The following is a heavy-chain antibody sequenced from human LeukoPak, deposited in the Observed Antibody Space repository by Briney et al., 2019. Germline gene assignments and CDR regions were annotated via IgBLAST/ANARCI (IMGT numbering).Heavy chain of an antibody. CDR1: GFTLSTNA. D-gene: IGHD1-26*01. J-gene: IGHJ4*02. V-gene: IGHV3-23*01. CDR3: AKDVGKWKSLHFFDY. Sequence: GGSLRLSCLTSGFTLSTNAMSWVRQAPGKGLEWISGISGSGASTYYADSVKGRFTISRDDSRNTLYLQMNSLRGDDTAVYYCAKDVGKWKSLHFFDYWGQGTLVTVSS. CDR2: ISGSGAST.